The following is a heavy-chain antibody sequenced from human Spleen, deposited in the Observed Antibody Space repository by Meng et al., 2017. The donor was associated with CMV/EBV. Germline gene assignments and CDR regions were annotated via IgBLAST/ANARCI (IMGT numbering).Heavy chain of an antibody. J-gene: IGHJ6*02. Sequence: SETLSLTCTVSGGSVSSSSYYWSWIRQPPGKGLEWIGYIYYNGSTNYNPSLKSRVTISVDTSKNQFSLKLSSVTAADTAVYYCARGPYHYGMDVWGQGTTVTVSS. D-gene: IGHD3-16*01. V-gene: IGHV4-61*01. CDR1: GGSVSSSSYY. CDR2: IYYNGST. CDR3: ARGPYHYGMDV.